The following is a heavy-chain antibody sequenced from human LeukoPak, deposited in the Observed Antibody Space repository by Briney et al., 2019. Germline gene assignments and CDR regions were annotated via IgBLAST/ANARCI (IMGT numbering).Heavy chain of an antibody. J-gene: IGHJ5*02. CDR2: IDPSDSYT. CDR3: ARAGSTSCYKCWFDP. D-gene: IGHD2-2*02. CDR1: GYSFTSYW. Sequence: GESLKISCKGSGYSFTSYWISWVRQMPGKGLEWMGRIDPSDSYTNYNPSFQGHVTISADKSISTAYLQWSSLKASDTAMYYCARAGSTSCYKCWFDPWGQGTLVTVSS. V-gene: IGHV5-10-1*01.